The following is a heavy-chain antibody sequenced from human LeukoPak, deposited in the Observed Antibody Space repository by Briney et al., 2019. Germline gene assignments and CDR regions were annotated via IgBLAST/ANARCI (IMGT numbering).Heavy chain of an antibody. J-gene: IGHJ4*02. V-gene: IGHV4-59*01. CDR3: ERDYYGSGSYGSFNFDY. CDR2: IYYSGST. CDR1: GGSISSYY. D-gene: IGHD3-10*01. Sequence: SETLSLTCTVSGGSISSYYWSWIRQPPGKELEWIGYIYYSGSTNYNPSLKSRVTISVDTSKNQFSLKLRSVTAADTAVYYCERDYYGSGSYGSFNFDYWGQGALVTVSS.